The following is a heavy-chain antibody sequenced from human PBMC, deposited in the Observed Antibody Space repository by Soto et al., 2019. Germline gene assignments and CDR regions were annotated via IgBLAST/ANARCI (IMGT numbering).Heavy chain of an antibody. Sequence: QVTLKESGPVLVKPTETLTLTCTVSGFSLSNARMGVSWIRQPPGKALEWLAHIFSNDEKSYSTSLKSRLTIAKDTSKSQVVLTMTNMDPVDTATYYCARPYSRIPGDYYYGMDVWGQGTTVTVSS. J-gene: IGHJ6*02. V-gene: IGHV2-26*01. CDR3: ARPYSRIPGDYYYGMDV. CDR2: IFSNDEK. D-gene: IGHD2-21*01. CDR1: GFSLSNARMG.